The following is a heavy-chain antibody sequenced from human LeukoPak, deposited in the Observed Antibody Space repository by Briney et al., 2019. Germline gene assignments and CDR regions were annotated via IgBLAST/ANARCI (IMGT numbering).Heavy chain of an antibody. V-gene: IGHV4-39*01. Sequence: PSETLSLTCTVSGGSISSSSYYWGWIRQPPGKGLEWIGSIYYSGSTYYNPSLKSRVTISVDTSKNQFSLKLSSVTAADTAVYYCARYYDFWRAYFDYWGQGTLVTVSS. CDR3: ARYYDFWRAYFDY. J-gene: IGHJ4*02. CDR1: GGSISSSSYY. D-gene: IGHD3-3*01. CDR2: IYYSGST.